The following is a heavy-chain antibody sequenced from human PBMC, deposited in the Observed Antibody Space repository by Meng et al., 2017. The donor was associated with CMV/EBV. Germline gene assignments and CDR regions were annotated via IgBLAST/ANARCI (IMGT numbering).Heavy chain of an antibody. CDR2: IIPIFGTA. D-gene: IGHD1-7*01. Sequence: SVKVSCKASGGTFSSYAISWVRQAPGQGREWMGGIIPIFGTANYAQKFQGRVTITTDESTSTAYMELSSLRSEDTAVYYCASGRLELGYYYYYGMDVWGQGTTVTVSS. V-gene: IGHV1-69*05. J-gene: IGHJ6*02. CDR3: ASGRLELGYYYYYGMDV. CDR1: GGTFSSYA.